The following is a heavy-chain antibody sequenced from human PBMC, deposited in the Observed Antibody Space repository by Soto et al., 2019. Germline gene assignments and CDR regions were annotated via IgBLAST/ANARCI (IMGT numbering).Heavy chain of an antibody. D-gene: IGHD5-12*01. CDR2: INTDTGAT. CDR1: GYTFTDNS. Sequence: QVQLVQSGGELRKPGASVKVSCKASGYTFTDNSITWVRQAPGQGLEWMGWINTDTGATRSTQKFXXGVTMTTDTSTSTAYLELTGLRSDDTAIYYCARGGGYAVDFWGQGTLVAVSS. J-gene: IGHJ4*02. CDR3: ARGGGYAVDF. V-gene: IGHV1-18*01.